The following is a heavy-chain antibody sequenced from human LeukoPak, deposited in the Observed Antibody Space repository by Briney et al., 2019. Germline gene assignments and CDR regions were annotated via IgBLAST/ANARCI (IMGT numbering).Heavy chain of an antibody. CDR1: GFSFTSHA. Sequence: GGSLRLSCAASGFSFTSHAMTWVRQAPGKGLEWVATITQDGSATYYVDSVKGRFTISRDNAKRSLYLQVNSLRVEDTAIYYCTDPDWGWGQGTMVIVSS. CDR3: TDPDWG. V-gene: IGHV3-7*01. J-gene: IGHJ3*01. D-gene: IGHD3/OR15-3a*01. CDR2: ITQDGSAT.